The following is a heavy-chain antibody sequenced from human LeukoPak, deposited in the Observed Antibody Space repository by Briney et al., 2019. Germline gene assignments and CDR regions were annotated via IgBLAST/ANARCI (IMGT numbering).Heavy chain of an antibody. CDR2: IYYSGST. J-gene: IGHJ3*02. CDR3: ARHSAHSSTNDAFDM. D-gene: IGHD6-13*01. CDR1: GGSISSSSYY. V-gene: IGHV4-39*01. Sequence: KSSETLSLTCTVSGGSISSSSYYWGWIRQPPGKGLEWIGSIYYSGSTYYNPSLKSRVTISVDTSKNQFSLKLSSVTAADTAVYYCARHSAHSSTNDAFDMWGQGTLVIVSS.